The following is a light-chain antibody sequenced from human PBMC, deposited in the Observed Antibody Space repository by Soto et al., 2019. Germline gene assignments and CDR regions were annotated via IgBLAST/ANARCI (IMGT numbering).Light chain of an antibody. J-gene: IGLJ1*01. CDR3: SSYVSSSTSPYV. V-gene: IGLV2-14*01. CDR1: SSDVGGYNY. Sequence: QSALTQPASVSGSPRQSIAISCTGTSSDVGGYNYVSWYQQHPGKAPKLMIYDVSNRPSGVSNRFSGSKSGNTASLTISGLQAEDEADYYCSSYVSSSTSPYVFGTGTKLTVL. CDR2: DVS.